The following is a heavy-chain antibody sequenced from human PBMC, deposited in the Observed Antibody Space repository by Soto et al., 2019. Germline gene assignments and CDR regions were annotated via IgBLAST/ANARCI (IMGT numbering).Heavy chain of an antibody. J-gene: IGHJ4*02. CDR1: GGSFSGYY. CDR3: ARGGYSGYAH. CDR2: INHSGST. V-gene: IGHV4-34*01. Sequence: QVQLQQWGAGLLKPSETLSLTCAVYGGSFSGYYWSWIRQPPGKGLEWIGEINHSGSTNYNPSLKSRVTIAVDTSKNQFSLKLSSVTAADTAVYYGARGGYSGYAHWGQGTLVTVSS. D-gene: IGHD5-12*01.